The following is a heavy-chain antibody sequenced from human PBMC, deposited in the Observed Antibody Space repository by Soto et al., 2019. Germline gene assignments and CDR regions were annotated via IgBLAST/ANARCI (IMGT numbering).Heavy chain of an antibody. CDR3: ARVLLVGATAFDI. J-gene: IGHJ3*02. CDR2: INAGNGNT. D-gene: IGHD1-26*01. V-gene: IGHV1-3*01. CDR1: GYTFTSYA. Sequence: ASVKVSCKASGYTFTSYAMHWVRQAPGQRLEWMGWINAGNGNTKYSQKFQGRVTITRDTSASTACMELSSLRSEDTAVYYCARVLLVGATAFDIWGQGTMVTVSS.